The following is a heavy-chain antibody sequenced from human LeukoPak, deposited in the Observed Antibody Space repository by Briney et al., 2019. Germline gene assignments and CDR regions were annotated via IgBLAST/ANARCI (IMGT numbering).Heavy chain of an antibody. CDR2: INHSGST. D-gene: IGHD5-18*01. CDR3: ARGYNYAYY. J-gene: IGHJ4*02. CDR1: GGSFSGYY. V-gene: IGHV4-34*01. Sequence: SETLSLTCAVYGGSFSGYYWSWVRQPPGKGLEWIGEINHSGSTNYNPSLKSRVTISVDTSKNQFFLKLSSVTAADTAVYYCARGYNYAYYWGQGTLVTVSS.